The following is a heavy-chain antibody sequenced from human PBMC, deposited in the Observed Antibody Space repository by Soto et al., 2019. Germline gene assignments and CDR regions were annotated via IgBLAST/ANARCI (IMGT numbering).Heavy chain of an antibody. CDR3: ARYRYAGYDFDY. CDR1: GFTFSNYW. D-gene: IGHD5-12*01. Sequence: PGGSLRLSCAASGFTFSNYWMSWVRQAPGKGLEWVAKIKQDGSVKDYVDSVKGRFTISRDNAENSLYLQMNSLRAEDTALYYCARYRYAGYDFDYWGQGTLVTV. V-gene: IGHV3-7*03. CDR2: IKQDGSVK. J-gene: IGHJ4*02.